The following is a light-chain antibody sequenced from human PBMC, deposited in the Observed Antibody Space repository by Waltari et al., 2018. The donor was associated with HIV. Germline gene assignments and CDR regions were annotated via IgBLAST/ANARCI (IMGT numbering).Light chain of an antibody. CDR2: RKD. CDR3: AVWDDMGGVV. J-gene: IGLJ2*01. V-gene: IGLV1-47*01. CDR1: SS. Sequence: SLLTQPPSASGTPGQRVTMSCSGSSSKLVMRRKDQRPSGVPTRFSGSKSGTSAFRAIGGLRSEDEAEYFCAVWDDMGGVVFGGGTKLTVL.